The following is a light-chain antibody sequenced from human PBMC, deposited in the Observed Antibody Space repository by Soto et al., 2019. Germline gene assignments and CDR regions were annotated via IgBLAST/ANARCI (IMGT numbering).Light chain of an antibody. CDR3: CSYAGSNTDVV. J-gene: IGLJ2*01. V-gene: IGLV2-23*01. CDR1: SSDVGTYNL. Sequence: QSALTQPASVSGSPGQSITISCTGTSSDVGTYNLVSWYQQHPGKAPKLMIYEDNKRPSGVSNRFSGSKSDNTACLTISGLQAEDEADYYCCSYAGSNTDVVFGGGTKLTVL. CDR2: EDN.